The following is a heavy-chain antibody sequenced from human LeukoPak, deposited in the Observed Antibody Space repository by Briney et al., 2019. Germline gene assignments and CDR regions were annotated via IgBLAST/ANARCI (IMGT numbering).Heavy chain of an antibody. J-gene: IGHJ4*02. CDR3: ATTMAAVAYYFDY. V-gene: IGHV3-53*05. D-gene: IGHD6-13*01. CDR2: MYSGGGT. Sequence: PGGSLRRSCAASGFSVSSNYMTWVRQPPGKGLEWVSVMYSGGGTYYADSVRGRFTITRDNSKNTVYLQMNSLRAIDTAVYYCATTMAAVAYYFDYWGQGALVTVSS. CDR1: GFSVSSNY.